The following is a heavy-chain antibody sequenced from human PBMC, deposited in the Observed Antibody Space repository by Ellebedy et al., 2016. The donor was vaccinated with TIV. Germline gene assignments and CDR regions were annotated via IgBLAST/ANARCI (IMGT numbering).Heavy chain of an antibody. CDR1: GLTFSSYW. CDR3: VTDGSYGDYRSPTHAFEF. Sequence: GESLKIPCAAPGLTFSSYWMSWVRQAPGKGLEWVANINQDGSEKYHVDSVKGRFTISRDNAKNSLYLQMNGLGADDTAVYYCVTDGSYGDYRSPTHAFEFWGQGTIVTVSS. J-gene: IGHJ3*01. D-gene: IGHD4-17*01. CDR2: INQDGSEK. V-gene: IGHV3-7*01.